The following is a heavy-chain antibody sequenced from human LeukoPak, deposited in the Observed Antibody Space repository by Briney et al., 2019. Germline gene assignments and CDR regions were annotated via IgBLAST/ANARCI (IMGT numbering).Heavy chain of an antibody. CDR3: ARVGPSSTSCYLGYCSGGSPEDDAFDI. CDR1: GYTFTSYA. V-gene: IGHV7-4-1*02. D-gene: IGHD2-15*01. Sequence: GASVKVSCKASGYTFTSYAMNWVRQAPGQGLEWMGWINTNTGNPTYAQGFTGRFVFSLDTSVSTAYLQISSLKAEDTAVYYCARVGPSSTSCYLGYCSGGSPEDDAFDIWGQGTMVTVSS. CDR2: INTNTGNP. J-gene: IGHJ3*02.